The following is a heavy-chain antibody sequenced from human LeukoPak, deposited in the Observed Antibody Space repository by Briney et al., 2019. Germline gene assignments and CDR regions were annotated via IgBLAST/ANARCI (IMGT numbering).Heavy chain of an antibody. J-gene: IGHJ4*02. CDR2: ISSSGSTI. Sequence: GGSLRLSCAASGFTFSSYEMNWVRQAPGKGLEWVSYISSSGSTIYYAASVKGRFTISRDNAKNSLYLQMNSLRAEDAAVYYCARVALVSGPSYGSESEAADYWGQGTLVSVSS. D-gene: IGHD3-10*01. V-gene: IGHV3-48*03. CDR1: GFTFSSYE. CDR3: ARVALVSGPSYGSESEAADY.